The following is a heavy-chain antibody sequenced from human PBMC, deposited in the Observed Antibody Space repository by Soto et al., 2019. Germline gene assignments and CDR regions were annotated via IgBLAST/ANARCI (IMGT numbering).Heavy chain of an antibody. D-gene: IGHD3-3*01. J-gene: IGHJ6*03. V-gene: IGHV3-21*02. CDR2: INEDSSYI. Sequence: EVQLVESGGGLVKPGGSLRLSCAASGFDFSSYSMNWVRQAPGNGLEWVSSINEDSSYIYYAHSLRGRFTISRDNAKESLYLQMNSLRAEATAVYYCVRDFGWYFRSGYMDVWGDGATVTVSS. CDR3: VRDFGWYFRSGYMDV. CDR1: GFDFSSYS.